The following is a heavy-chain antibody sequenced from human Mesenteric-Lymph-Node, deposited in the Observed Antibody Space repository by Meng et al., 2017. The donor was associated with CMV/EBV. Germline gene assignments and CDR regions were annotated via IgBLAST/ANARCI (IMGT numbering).Heavy chain of an antibody. D-gene: IGHD6-13*01. CDR2: IYCSGST. Sequence: SETLSLTCTVSGGSISSYYWSWIRQPPGKGLEWIGYIYCSGSTNYNPSLKSRVTISVDTSKNQFSLRLSSVTAADTAVYYCARQPGIAAAGLDYWGQGRLVTVSS. CDR3: ARQPGIAAAGLDY. J-gene: IGHJ4*02. V-gene: IGHV4-59*01. CDR1: GGSISSYY.